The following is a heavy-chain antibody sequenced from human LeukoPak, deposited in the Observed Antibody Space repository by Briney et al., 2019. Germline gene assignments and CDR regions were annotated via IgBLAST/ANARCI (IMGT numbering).Heavy chain of an antibody. CDR2: IYSSGST. CDR3: ARAVRWLQQPTFDY. V-gene: IGHV4-59*01. J-gene: IGHJ4*02. D-gene: IGHD5-24*01. CDR1: GGSISTYY. Sequence: SETLSLTCIVPGGSISTYYWSWIRQPPGKGLEWIGYIYSSGSTNYNPSLKSRVTFSVDTSKHQVSLKLSSVTAADTAVYCCARAVRWLQQPTFDYWGQGILVTVSS.